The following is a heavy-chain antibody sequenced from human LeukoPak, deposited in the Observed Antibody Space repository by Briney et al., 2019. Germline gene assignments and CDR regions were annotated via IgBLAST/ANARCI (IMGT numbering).Heavy chain of an antibody. D-gene: IGHD3-22*01. CDR3: ARGYYDSSGYYSPRYFDL. V-gene: IGHV4-59*02. CDR2: TSYSEST. CDR1: GVSVSSFY. J-gene: IGHJ2*01. Sequence: SETLSLTCSVSGVSVSSFYWNWIRQPPGKGLEWIGYTSYSESTNYNPSLKSRVTISVDTSKNQLSLKLSSVTAADTAVYYCARGYYDSSGYYSPRYFDLWGRGTLVTVSS.